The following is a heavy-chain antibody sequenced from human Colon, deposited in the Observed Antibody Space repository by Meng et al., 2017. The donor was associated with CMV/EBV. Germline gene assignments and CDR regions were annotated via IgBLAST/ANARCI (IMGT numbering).Heavy chain of an antibody. J-gene: IGHJ3*02. V-gene: IGHV3-72*01. CDR2: SRNRANGYTT. CDR3: ARGRGSWDAFDI. Sequence: LSLTCAASGFSLTDYYMDWVRQAPGKGLEWIGRSRNRANGYTTEYAASVQGRFTISRDISKNSLNLQMNILKTDDTALYYCARGRGSWDAFDIWGRGTMVTVSS. CDR1: GFSLTDYY.